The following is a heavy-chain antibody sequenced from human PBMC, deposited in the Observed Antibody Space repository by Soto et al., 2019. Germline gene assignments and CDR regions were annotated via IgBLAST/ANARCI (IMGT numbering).Heavy chain of an antibody. CDR1: GFTFSTYW. V-gene: IGHV3-74*01. Sequence: EVQLVESGGGLVQPGGSLRLSCAASGFTFSTYWMHWVRQAPGKGLVWVSRINSDGSTTSYADSVKGRFTISRDNAKNTLYLQMNSLRAEDTAVYYCAGGSGSKIDYWGQGTLVTVSS. J-gene: IGHJ4*02. D-gene: IGHD4-4*01. CDR2: INSDGSTT. CDR3: AGGSGSKIDY.